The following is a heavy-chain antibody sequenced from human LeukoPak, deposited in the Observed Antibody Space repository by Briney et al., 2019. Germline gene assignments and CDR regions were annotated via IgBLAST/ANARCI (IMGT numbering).Heavy chain of an antibody. CDR1: GGTFSSYT. Sequence: SVKVSCKASGGTFSSYTISWVRQAPGQGLEWMGRIIPILGIANYAQKFQGRVTITADKSTSTAYMELSSLRSEDTAVYYCARDFRDGGNGNWFDPWGQGTLVTVSS. CDR2: IIPILGIA. V-gene: IGHV1-69*04. D-gene: IGHD4-23*01. CDR3: ARDFRDGGNGNWFDP. J-gene: IGHJ5*02.